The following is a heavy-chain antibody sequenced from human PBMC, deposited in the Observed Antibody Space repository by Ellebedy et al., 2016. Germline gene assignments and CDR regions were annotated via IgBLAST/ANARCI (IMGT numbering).Heavy chain of an antibody. J-gene: IGHJ2*01. V-gene: IGHV3-21*01. Sequence: GESLKISXAASGFTLSSYSMSWVRQAPGKGLELVSSISSSSSHIYYADSVKGRFTISRDNARNSLYLQMNNLRAEDTAVYYCARDRWGYCTSTSCYLFGYFDLWGRGTLVTVSS. CDR3: ARDRWGYCTSTSCYLFGYFDL. D-gene: IGHD2-2*01. CDR1: GFTLSSYS. CDR2: ISSSSSHI.